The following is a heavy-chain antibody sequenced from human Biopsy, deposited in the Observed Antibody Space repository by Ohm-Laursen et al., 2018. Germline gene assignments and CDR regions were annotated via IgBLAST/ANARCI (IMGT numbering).Heavy chain of an antibody. CDR1: GFSLSARGMC. CDR3: ARTPILIVSAGLVYRHRRHLQGMDV. J-gene: IGHJ6*02. CDR2: VDWDDYK. Sequence: IQTLTLTCSFSGFSLSARGMCVSWIRQAPGKALEWLARVDWDDYKDYSASLQTKLSISKDTSNDQVVLTVNNVDPADTATYYCARTPILIVSAGLVYRHRRHLQGMDVWGQGIAVTVS. V-gene: IGHV2-70*11. D-gene: IGHD6-13*01.